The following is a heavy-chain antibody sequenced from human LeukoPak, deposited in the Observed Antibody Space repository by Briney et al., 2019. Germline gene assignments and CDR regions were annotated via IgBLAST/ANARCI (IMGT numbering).Heavy chain of an antibody. CDR1: GFTFTGFY. CDR2: ISAYNGNT. D-gene: IGHD3-3*01. Sequence: SVKVFCKASGFTFTGFYFHWVRHAPGQGHEWLGWISAYNGNTNYAQKFQGRVTMTTDTSTSTAYMELWSLRSDDTAVYYCARDRLRFLPWDWFAPWGQGTLVTVSS. CDR3: ARDRLRFLPWDWFAP. J-gene: IGHJ5*02. V-gene: IGHV1-18*04.